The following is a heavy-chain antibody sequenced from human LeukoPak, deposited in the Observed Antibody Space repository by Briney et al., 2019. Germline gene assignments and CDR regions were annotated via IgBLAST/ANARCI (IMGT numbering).Heavy chain of an antibody. V-gene: IGHV3-7*01. CDR1: GFTFSSYW. CDR2: IKQDGSEE. CDR3: ARGSSAGSSLRHDY. J-gene: IGHJ4*02. Sequence: GGSLRLSCATSGFTFSSYWMSWVRQAPGKGLEWVANIKQDGSEENFVDSVKGRFTISRDNAKKSLYLQMNSLRAEDTAVYYCARGSSAGSSLRHDYWGQGTLVTVSS.